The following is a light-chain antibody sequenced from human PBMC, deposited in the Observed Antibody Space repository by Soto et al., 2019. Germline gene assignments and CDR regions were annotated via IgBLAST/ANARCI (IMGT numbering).Light chain of an antibody. V-gene: IGKV1-39*01. CDR2: GAS. CDR3: QQTRSYTST. Sequence: IQRTQSPSSLSASVGDRVTITCRASQSISSYLNSYQQKPANAPTTLIYGASTLQSGVPSSFSVSGSATAFTLTINRLQHEDFATYYCQQTRSYTSTFCGGTKVDIK. CDR1: QSISSY. J-gene: IGKJ4*01.